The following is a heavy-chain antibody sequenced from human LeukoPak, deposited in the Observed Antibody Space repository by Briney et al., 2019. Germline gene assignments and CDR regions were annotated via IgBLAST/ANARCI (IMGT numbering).Heavy chain of an antibody. Sequence: GGSLRLSCAASGFTFSSYSMNWVRQAPGKGLEWVSSISSSSSYIYYAGSVKGRFTTSRDNAKNSLYLQMNSLRAEDTAVYYCARIKMVRGVIMEYAFDIWGQGTTVTVSS. CDR1: GFTFSSYS. CDR3: ARIKMVRGVIMEYAFDI. CDR2: ISSSSSYI. D-gene: IGHD3-10*01. V-gene: IGHV3-21*01. J-gene: IGHJ3*02.